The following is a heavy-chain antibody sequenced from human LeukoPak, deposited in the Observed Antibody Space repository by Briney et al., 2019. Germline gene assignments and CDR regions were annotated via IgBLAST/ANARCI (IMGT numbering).Heavy chain of an antibody. Sequence: SETLSLTCTVSGGSISSGGYYWSWVRQPPGQGLEWIGEISLTGLTHYNPSLESRVTVSLDKSKNQLSLNLTSVTAADTAVYYCSRENGAFSPFGYWGQGTLVTVLS. CDR1: GGSISSGGYY. J-gene: IGHJ4*02. D-gene: IGHD2-8*01. V-gene: IGHV4-39*07. CDR3: SRENGAFSPFGY. CDR2: ISLTGLT.